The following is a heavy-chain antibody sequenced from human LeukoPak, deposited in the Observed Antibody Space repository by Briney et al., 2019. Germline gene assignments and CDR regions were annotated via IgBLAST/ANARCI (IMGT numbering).Heavy chain of an antibody. Sequence: GGSLRLSCAASGFTFSSYAMSWVRQAPGKGLEWVSAISGSGGSTHYADSVKGRFTISRDNSKNTLYLQMNSLRAEDTAVYYCAKSQGRSSGWSSFDYWGQGTLVTVSS. D-gene: IGHD6-19*01. CDR2: ISGSGGST. J-gene: IGHJ4*02. CDR3: AKSQGRSSGWSSFDY. V-gene: IGHV3-23*01. CDR1: GFTFSSYA.